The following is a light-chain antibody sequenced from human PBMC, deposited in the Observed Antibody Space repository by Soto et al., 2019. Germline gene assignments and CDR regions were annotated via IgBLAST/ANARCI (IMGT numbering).Light chain of an antibody. J-gene: IGLJ2*01. CDR2: YDN. CDR3: QVWHSSTDHVI. V-gene: IGLV3-21*04. Sequence: SYELTQPPSASVAPGQTARITCEGTDLGSKRVHWYQQKPGQAPVVVIYYDNNRHSGTPERFSGSNSGNTATLTISRVEAGDEADYYCQVWHSSTDHVIFGGGTKLTVL. CDR1: DLGSKR.